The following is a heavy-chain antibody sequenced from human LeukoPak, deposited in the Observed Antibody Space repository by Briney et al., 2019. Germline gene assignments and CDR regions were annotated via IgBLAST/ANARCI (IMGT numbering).Heavy chain of an antibody. J-gene: IGHJ5*02. CDR1: GGSICSSSW. V-gene: IGHV4-4*02. CDR2: IYHSGST. Sequence: SGTLSLTCAVSGGSICSSSWWSWVRQPPGKGLEWMGEIYHSGSTNYNPSLKSRVTISVDKSKNQFSLKLSSVPAADTAVYYCARETRADVFFDPWGQGTLVTVSS. D-gene: IGHD3-10*01. CDR3: ARETRADVFFDP.